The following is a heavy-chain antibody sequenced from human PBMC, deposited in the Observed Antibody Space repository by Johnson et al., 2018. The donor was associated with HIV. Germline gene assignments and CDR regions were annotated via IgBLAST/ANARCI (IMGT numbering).Heavy chain of an antibody. J-gene: IGHJ3*02. CDR1: GFTFSSYA. CDR3: ARDRRNYYDSSGYPDYDAFDI. Sequence: QVQLMESGGGVVQPGRSLRLSCAASGFTFSSYAMHWVRQAPGKGLEWVAVISYDGSNKYYADSVKGRFTISRDNARNSRYLQMNSLRAEDTALYYCARDRRNYYDSSGYPDYDAFDIWGQGTMVTVSS. CDR2: ISYDGSNK. V-gene: IGHV3-30-3*01. D-gene: IGHD3-22*01.